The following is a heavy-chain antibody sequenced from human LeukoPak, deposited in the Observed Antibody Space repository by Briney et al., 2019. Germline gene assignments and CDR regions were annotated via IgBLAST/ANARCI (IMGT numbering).Heavy chain of an antibody. V-gene: IGHV4-61*02. CDR2: IYTSGST. Sequence: SETLSLTCTVSGGSISSGSYYWSWIRQPAGKGLEWIGRIYTSGSTNYNPSPKSRVTISVDTSKNQFSLKLSSVTAADTAVYYCARTTQRYGMDVWGQGTTVTVSS. CDR3: ARTTQRYGMDV. J-gene: IGHJ6*02. CDR1: GGSISSGSYY. D-gene: IGHD1-1*01.